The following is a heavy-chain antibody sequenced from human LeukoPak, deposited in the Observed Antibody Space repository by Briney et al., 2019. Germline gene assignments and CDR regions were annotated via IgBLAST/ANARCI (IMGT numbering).Heavy chain of an antibody. Sequence: TGGSLRLSCAAPGFTFSSYEMKWVRQAPGKGLEWVSYISSSGSTIYYADSVKGRFTISRDNAKNSLYLQMNSLRAEDTAVYYCARVGGIAASWGQGTLVTVSS. CDR2: ISSSGSTI. D-gene: IGHD6-13*01. CDR3: ARVGGIAAS. V-gene: IGHV3-48*03. J-gene: IGHJ5*02. CDR1: GFTFSSYE.